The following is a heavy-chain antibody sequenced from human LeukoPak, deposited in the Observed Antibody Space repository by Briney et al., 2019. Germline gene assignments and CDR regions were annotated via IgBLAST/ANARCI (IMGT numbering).Heavy chain of an antibody. Sequence: ASVKVSCKASGYTFTSYDINWVRQATGQGLEWMGWMNPNSGNTGYAQKFQGRVTMTRNTSISTAYMELSSLRSEDTAVYYCAIYSATTVTTVAYWYFDLWGRGTLVTVSS. V-gene: IGHV1-8*01. CDR2: MNPNSGNT. J-gene: IGHJ2*01. D-gene: IGHD4-17*01. CDR3: AIYSATTVTTVAYWYFDL. CDR1: GYTFTSYD.